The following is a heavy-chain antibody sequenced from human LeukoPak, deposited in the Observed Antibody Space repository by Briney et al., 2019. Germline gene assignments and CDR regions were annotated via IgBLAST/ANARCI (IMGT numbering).Heavy chain of an antibody. CDR1: GGSISSGGYY. Sequence: SETLSLTCTVSGGSISSGGYYWSWIRQHPGKGLEWIGYIYYRGSTYYNPSLKSRVTISVDTSKNQFSLKLSSVTAADTAVYYCARAVSDYGTNWFGPWGQGTLVTVSS. D-gene: IGHD4-17*01. CDR2: IYYRGST. CDR3: ARAVSDYGTNWFGP. J-gene: IGHJ5*02. V-gene: IGHV4-31*03.